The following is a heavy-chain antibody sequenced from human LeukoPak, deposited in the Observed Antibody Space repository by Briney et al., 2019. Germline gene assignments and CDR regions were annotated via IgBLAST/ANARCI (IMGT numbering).Heavy chain of an antibody. Sequence: GGSLRLSCAATGFTFSSYAMSWVRQAPGKGLEWVSAISGSGGNTYYTDSVKGRFTISRDNSKNTLYLQMNSLRAEDTAVYYCAKEGYNWTPAGYFDYWGQGTLVIVSS. CDR2: ISGSGGNT. J-gene: IGHJ4*02. V-gene: IGHV3-23*01. CDR3: AKEGYNWTPAGYFDY. D-gene: IGHD1-20*01. CDR1: GFTFSSYA.